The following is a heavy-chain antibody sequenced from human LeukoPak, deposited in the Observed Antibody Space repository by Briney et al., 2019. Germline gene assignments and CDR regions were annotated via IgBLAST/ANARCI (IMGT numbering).Heavy chain of an antibody. V-gene: IGHV5-51*01. J-gene: IGHJ3*02. CDR2: IYPGDSDT. CDR3: AKHQTTVVKESDAFDI. CDR1: GYSFTNYW. Sequence: GESLKISCKGSGYSFTNYWIGWVRQMPGKGLEWMGIIYPGDSDTRYSPSFQGQVTISADKSISTAYLQWSSLKASDTAMYYCAKHQTTVVKESDAFDIWGQGTMVTVSS. D-gene: IGHD4-23*01.